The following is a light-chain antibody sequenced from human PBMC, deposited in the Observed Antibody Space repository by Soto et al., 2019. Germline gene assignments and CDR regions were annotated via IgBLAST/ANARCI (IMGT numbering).Light chain of an antibody. Sequence: DIQMTQSPSSLSASVGDRVTITCRAGESISSYLNWYQQKPGKAPKLLIYAASSLHSGFPSRFSGSGSGTDFTLTISSLQPEDFATYYCQQSYSTPRFTFGPGTKVDIK. V-gene: IGKV1-39*01. CDR2: AAS. CDR3: QQSYSTPRFT. CDR1: ESISSY. J-gene: IGKJ3*01.